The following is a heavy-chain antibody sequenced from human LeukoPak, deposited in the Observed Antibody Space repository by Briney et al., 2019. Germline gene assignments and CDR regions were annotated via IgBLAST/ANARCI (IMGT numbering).Heavy chain of an antibody. Sequence: GGSLRVSCVASGLTVNRRYMSWVRQAPGKRLQWVSVIYSGGGTYYAGSVRGRFTISRDNSKNTLYLQMNSLRVEDTALYYCATRPDGDDHPYFDFWGQGTLVIVSS. V-gene: IGHV3-66*01. CDR2: IYSGGGT. D-gene: IGHD5-12*01. CDR1: GLTVNRRY. CDR3: ATRPDGDDHPYFDF. J-gene: IGHJ4*02.